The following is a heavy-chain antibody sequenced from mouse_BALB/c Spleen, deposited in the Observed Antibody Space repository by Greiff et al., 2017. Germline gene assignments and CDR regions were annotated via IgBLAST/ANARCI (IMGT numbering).Heavy chain of an antibody. CDR2: IYPGNSDT. V-gene: IGHV1-5*01. CDR3: TRATTVVGNFDY. CDR1: GYSFTSYW. Sequence: EVQLQQSGTVLARPGASVKMSCKASGYSFTSYWMHWVKQRPGQGLEWIGAIYPGNSDTSYNQKFKGKAKLTAVTSASTAYMELSSLTNEDSAVYYCTRATTVVGNFDYWGQGTTLTVSS. J-gene: IGHJ2*01. D-gene: IGHD1-1*01.